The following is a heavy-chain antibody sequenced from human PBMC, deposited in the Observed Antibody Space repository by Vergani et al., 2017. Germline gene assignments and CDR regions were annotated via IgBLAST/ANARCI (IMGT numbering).Heavy chain of an antibody. V-gene: IGHV1-18*01. Sequence: VQLLESGGGLVQPGGSLRLSCAASGFTFSSYGISWVRQAPGQGLEWMGWISAYNGNTNYVQKLQGRVTMTTDTSTSTAYMELRSLRSDDTAVYYCARSGSGSYYYYMDVWGKGTTVTVSS. D-gene: IGHD1-26*01. J-gene: IGHJ6*03. CDR1: GFTFSSYG. CDR3: ARSGSGSYYYYMDV. CDR2: ISAYNGNT.